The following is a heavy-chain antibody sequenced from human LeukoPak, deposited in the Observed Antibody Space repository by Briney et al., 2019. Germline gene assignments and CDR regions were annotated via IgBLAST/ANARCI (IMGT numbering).Heavy chain of an antibody. J-gene: IGHJ4*02. V-gene: IGHV3-11*06. D-gene: IGHD3-16*02. CDR1: GFTFSDYY. CDR3: ARGSHSNIVPSYFDY. Sequence: TGGSLRLSCAASGFTFSDYYMSWISQAPGKGLEWVSYISSTTIYANYADSVEGRFTISRDNAKNSLYLQMNSLRAEDTAVYYCARGSHSNIVPSYFDYWGQGTLVTVSS. CDR2: ISSTTIYA.